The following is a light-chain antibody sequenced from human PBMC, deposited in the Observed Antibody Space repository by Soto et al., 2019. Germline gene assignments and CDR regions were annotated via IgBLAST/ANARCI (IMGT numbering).Light chain of an antibody. Sequence: DIQMTQSPSSLSASVGDRVTITCRASQSISSYLNWYQQKPRKAPKLLIYAASSLQSGVPSRFSGSRSATNFTRTISSLQPEDFATYYCQQSYSTPPTFGQGTKLEIK. CDR3: QQSYSTPPT. V-gene: IGKV1-39*01. CDR2: AAS. CDR1: QSISSY. J-gene: IGKJ2*01.